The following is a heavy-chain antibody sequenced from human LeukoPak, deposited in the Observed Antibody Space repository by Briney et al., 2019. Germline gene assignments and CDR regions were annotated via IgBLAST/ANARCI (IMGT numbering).Heavy chain of an antibody. V-gene: IGHV1-2*02. CDR3: ARDLFDVAMIVVVNPDY. J-gene: IGHJ4*02. D-gene: IGHD3-22*01. CDR2: INPNSGGT. CDR1: GYTFTGYY. Sequence: ASVKVSCKASGYTFTGYYMHWVRQAPGQGLEWMGWINPNSGGTNYAQKFQGGVTMTRDTSISTAYMELSRLRSDDTAVYYCARDLFDVAMIVVVNPDYWGQGTLVTVSS.